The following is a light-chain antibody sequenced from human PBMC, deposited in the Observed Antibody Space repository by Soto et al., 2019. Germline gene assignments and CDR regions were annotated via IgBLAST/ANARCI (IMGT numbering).Light chain of an antibody. V-gene: IGKV3-15*01. CDR1: QSVRSN. CDR3: QQYLNSLPA. J-gene: IGKJ1*01. Sequence: EVVMTQSPATLSVSPGERVTLSCRASQSVRSNLAWYQQKPGQSPRLLIYGASTRATGIPARFSGSGSGTEFTLTISSLQSEDFAVYYCQQYLNSLPAFGQGTKVE. CDR2: GAS.